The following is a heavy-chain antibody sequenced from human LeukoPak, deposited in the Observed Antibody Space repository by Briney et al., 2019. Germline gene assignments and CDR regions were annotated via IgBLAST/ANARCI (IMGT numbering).Heavy chain of an antibody. Sequence: GGSLRLSCAASGFNFSFFGKLCAPQATDKGLEWVALISYDGNNKYYPDSVKRRFTISRDNSKNTLYLQMNSLRADDTAVYYCAKDLGSGSFHLNAFDSWGQGTLVTVSS. CDR3: AKDLGSGSFHLNAFDS. CDR2: ISYDGNNK. V-gene: IGHV3-30*18. D-gene: IGHD3-10*01. CDR1: GFNFSFFG. J-gene: IGHJ4*02.